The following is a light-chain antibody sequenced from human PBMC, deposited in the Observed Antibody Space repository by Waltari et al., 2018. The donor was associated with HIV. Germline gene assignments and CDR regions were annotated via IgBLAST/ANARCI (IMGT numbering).Light chain of an antibody. Sequence: QSVLTQPPSASGTPGQGVTISCAGSYSNIGSNTVNWYRQLPGAAPKLLIDSNHHNQWPSGVPDRFSGSTSGTSASLAISGLQSEDEAHYYCAAWDDSLNGPVFGGGTMLTVL. CDR1: YSNIGSNT. CDR3: AAWDDSLNGPV. CDR2: SNHHN. V-gene: IGLV1-44*01. J-gene: IGLJ3*02.